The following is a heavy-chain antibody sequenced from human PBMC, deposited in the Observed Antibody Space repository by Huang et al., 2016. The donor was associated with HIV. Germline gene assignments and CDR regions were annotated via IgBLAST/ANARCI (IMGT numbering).Heavy chain of an antibody. Sequence: QVHLVQSGAEVKKPGASVKVSCKASGYTFTNYDINWVRQAPGRGLDGMGWMSPNTGNTGLAQSFKGRVTMTRKTSITTAYMELTSVTSEDTAVYYCARSAYGDLDYWGLGTLVIVSS. CDR3: ARSAYGDLDY. V-gene: IGHV1-8*02. D-gene: IGHD4-17*01. CDR2: MSPNTGNT. J-gene: IGHJ4*02. CDR1: GYTFTNYD.